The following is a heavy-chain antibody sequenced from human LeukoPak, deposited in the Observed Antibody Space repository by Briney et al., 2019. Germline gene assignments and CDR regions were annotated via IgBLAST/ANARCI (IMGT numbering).Heavy chain of an antibody. CDR2: IYYSGST. Sequence: SETLSLTCTVSGGSISSSSDYWGWIRQPPGKGLEWIGSIYYSGSTYYNPSLKSRVTISVDTSNNQFSLKLSSVTAADTAVYYCARLRVPYSYGYDYWGQGTLVTVSS. D-gene: IGHD5-18*01. CDR1: GGSISSSSDY. V-gene: IGHV4-39*01. J-gene: IGHJ4*02. CDR3: ARLRVPYSYGYDY.